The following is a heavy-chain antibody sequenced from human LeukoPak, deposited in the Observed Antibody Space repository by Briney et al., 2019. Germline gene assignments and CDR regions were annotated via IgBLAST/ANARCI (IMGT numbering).Heavy chain of an antibody. J-gene: IGHJ3*02. V-gene: IGHV3-7*01. Sequence: PGGSLRLSCAASGFTLSSYWMSWVRQAPGMGLEYVANIKQDGSKKFYVDSVRGRFTISRDNAKNSLYLQMSSLRAEDTAVYYCARDKEGSRDALDIWGQGTMVTVSS. CDR2: IKQDGSKK. CDR1: GFTLSSYW. D-gene: IGHD1-26*01. CDR3: ARDKEGSRDALDI.